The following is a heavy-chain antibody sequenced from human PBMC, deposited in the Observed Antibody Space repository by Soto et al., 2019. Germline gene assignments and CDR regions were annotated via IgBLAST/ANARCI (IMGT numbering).Heavy chain of an antibody. J-gene: IGHJ4*02. CDR3: AKNNMGFHRDY. D-gene: IGHD3-10*01. V-gene: IGHV3-23*01. CDR2: ISGSGGTT. CDR1: GFTFSNYA. Sequence: EVQVLESGGALVQPGGSLRLSCAASGFTFSNYAMSWVRQAPGKGLEWVSSISGSGGTTYYADSVKDMLTLSRDNSKSTLYIQMNSLRVEETAVYYCAKNNMGFHRDYWGQGTRVTVSS.